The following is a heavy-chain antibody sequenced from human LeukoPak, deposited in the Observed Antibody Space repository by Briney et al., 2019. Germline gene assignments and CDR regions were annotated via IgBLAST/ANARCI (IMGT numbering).Heavy chain of an antibody. J-gene: IGHJ3*01. CDR3: ARDDYGVFDAFDV. V-gene: IGHV4-59*08. D-gene: IGHD3-16*01. Sequence: SETLSPTCTVSGGSISRHYWTWIRQPPGKGLEWIGYIYNTGSTNYNPSLKSRVTISLDTSKNQFSLKLTSVTAADTAIYFCARDDYGVFDAFDVWGQGTVVTVSS. CDR2: IYNTGST. CDR1: GGSISRHY.